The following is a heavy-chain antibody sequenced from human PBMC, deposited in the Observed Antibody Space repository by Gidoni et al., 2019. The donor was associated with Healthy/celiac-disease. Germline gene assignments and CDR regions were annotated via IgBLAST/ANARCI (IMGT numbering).Heavy chain of an antibody. J-gene: IGHJ4*02. V-gene: IGHV3-23*01. Sequence: EVQLLESGGGLVQPGGSLRLSCAASGFTCSRYAMSWVRQAPGKGLEWVAAISGSGGSTYYADSVKGRFTISRDNSKNTLYLQMNSLRAEDTAVYYCAKVGIVVVVAATPFDYWGQGTLVTVSS. D-gene: IGHD2-15*01. CDR2: ISGSGGST. CDR1: GFTCSRYA. CDR3: AKVGIVVVVAATPFDY.